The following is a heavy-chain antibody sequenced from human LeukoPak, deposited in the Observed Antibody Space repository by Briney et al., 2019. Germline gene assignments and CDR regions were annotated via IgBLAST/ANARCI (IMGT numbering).Heavy chain of an antibody. CDR2: ISSSSSYI. Sequence: GGSLRLSCAASGFTFSSYSMNWVRQAPGKGLEWVSSISSSSSYIYYADSVKGRFTISRDNAKNSLYLQMNSLRAEDTAVYYCARDHYSSGWYVYWGQGTLVTVSS. V-gene: IGHV3-21*01. CDR1: GFTFSSYS. J-gene: IGHJ4*02. CDR3: ARDHYSSGWYVY. D-gene: IGHD6-19*01.